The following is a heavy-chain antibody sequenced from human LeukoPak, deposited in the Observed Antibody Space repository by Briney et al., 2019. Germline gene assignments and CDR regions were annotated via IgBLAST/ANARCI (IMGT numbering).Heavy chain of an antibody. Sequence: SVKVSCKASGGTFSSYAISWVRQAPGQGLEWMGRIIPIFGTANYAQKFQGRGTITTDESTSTAYMELSSLRSEDTAVYYCADGSSGYFDYWGQGTLVTVSS. CDR3: ADGSSGYFDY. D-gene: IGHD3-10*01. V-gene: IGHV1-69*05. CDR2: IIPIFGTA. J-gene: IGHJ4*02. CDR1: GGTFSSYA.